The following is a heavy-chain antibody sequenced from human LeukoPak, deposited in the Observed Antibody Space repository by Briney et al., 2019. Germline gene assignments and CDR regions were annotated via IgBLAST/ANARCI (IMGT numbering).Heavy chain of an antibody. CDR2: INTNTGNP. Sequence: ASVKVSCKASGYTFTSYDINWVRQAPGQGLEWMGWINTNTGNPTYAQGFTGRFVFSLDTSVGTAYLQISSLKAEDTAVYYCARRRYSSSSGAYYFDYWGQGTLVTVSS. J-gene: IGHJ4*02. CDR1: GYTFTSYD. CDR3: ARRRYSSSSGAYYFDY. V-gene: IGHV7-4-1*02. D-gene: IGHD6-6*01.